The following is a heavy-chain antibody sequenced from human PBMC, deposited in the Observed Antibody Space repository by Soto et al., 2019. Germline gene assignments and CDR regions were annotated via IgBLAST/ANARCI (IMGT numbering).Heavy chain of an antibody. V-gene: IGHV3-48*01. D-gene: IGHD1-26*01. J-gene: IGHJ5*02. CDR3: ARDSGSWPSWFDP. CDR1: GFTFSTYN. CDR2: ISSSSSTI. Sequence: EVQLVESGGGLVQPGGSLRLSCAASGFTFSTYNMQWVRQAPGKGLEWVSYISSSSSTIHYADSVKGRFSVSRDNAKSSLYLQVNSLRAEDTAVYYCARDSGSWPSWFDPWGQGTQVTVSS.